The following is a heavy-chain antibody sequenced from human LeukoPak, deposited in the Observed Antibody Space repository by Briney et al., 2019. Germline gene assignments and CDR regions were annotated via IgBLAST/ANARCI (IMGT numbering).Heavy chain of an antibody. D-gene: IGHD3-10*01. J-gene: IGHJ6*03. Sequence: SETLSLTCTVSGGSISSSNYYWGWIRQPPGKGLEWIGTIYYSGTTYYNPSLESRVTISEDRSKNQFSLTLRSVTAADTAVYYCARQISDYYYYYMDVWGKGTTVTVSS. CDR2: IYYSGTT. CDR1: GGSISSSNYY. CDR3: ARQISDYYYYYMDV. V-gene: IGHV4-39*01.